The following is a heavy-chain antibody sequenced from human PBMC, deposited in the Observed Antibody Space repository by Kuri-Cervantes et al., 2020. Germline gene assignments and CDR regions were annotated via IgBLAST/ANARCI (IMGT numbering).Heavy chain of an antibody. D-gene: IGHD3-10*01. J-gene: IGHJ4*02. V-gene: IGHV3-23*01. CDR2: IRGSGGST. CDR3: AKDFGPEFFDY. Sequence: GESLKISCAASGFTFSSYAMSWVHQAPGKGLEWVSAIRGSGGSTYYADSVKGRFTISRDNSKNTLYLQMNSLRGEDTAVYYCAKDFGPEFFDYWGQGTLVTVSS. CDR1: GFTFSSYA.